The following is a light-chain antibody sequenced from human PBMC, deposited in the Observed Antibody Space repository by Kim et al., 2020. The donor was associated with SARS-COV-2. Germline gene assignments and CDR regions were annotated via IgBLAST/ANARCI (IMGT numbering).Light chain of an antibody. CDR1: QSISRN. CDR2: GAS. Sequence: VSPGDRDTPSCRASQSISRNLAWYLQRPGQAPRLLIYGASNRATGIPARFSGTGSGTDFTLSISSLQSEDFAVYYCQQYDNWPPYTFGQGTKLEI. V-gene: IGKV3-15*01. J-gene: IGKJ2*01. CDR3: QQYDNWPPYT.